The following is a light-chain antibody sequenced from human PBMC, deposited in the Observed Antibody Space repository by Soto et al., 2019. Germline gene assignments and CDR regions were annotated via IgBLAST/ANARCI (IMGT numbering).Light chain of an antibody. CDR1: SSDVGGYKY. J-gene: IGLJ1*01. CDR2: DVS. Sequence: QSVLTQPRSVSGSPGQSVTISCTGTSSDVGGYKYVSWYQQHPGKAPKLMIYDVSKRPSGVPDRFSGSKSGNTASLTISGLRAEDEADYYCCSHAGTSNYVFGTGTKVTVL. V-gene: IGLV2-11*01. CDR3: CSHAGTSNYV.